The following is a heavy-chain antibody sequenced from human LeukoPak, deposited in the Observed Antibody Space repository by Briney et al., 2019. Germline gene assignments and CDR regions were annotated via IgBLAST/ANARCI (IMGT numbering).Heavy chain of an antibody. J-gene: IGHJ2*01. CDR2: ISSSSSYI. D-gene: IGHD2-2*01. CDR3: ARERCSSTSCYAAHFDL. CDR1: GFTFSSYS. V-gene: IGHV3-21*01. Sequence: GGSLRLSCAASGFTFSSYSMNWVRQAPGKGLEWVSSISSSSSYIYYADSVKGRFTISRDNAKNSLYLQMNSLRAEDTAVYYCARERCSSTSCYAAHFDLWGRGTLVTVSS.